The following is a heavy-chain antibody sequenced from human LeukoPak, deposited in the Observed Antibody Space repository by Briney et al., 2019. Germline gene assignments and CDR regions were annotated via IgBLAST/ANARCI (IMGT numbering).Heavy chain of an antibody. D-gene: IGHD3-10*01. Sequence: PGGSLRLSCAASGFTFSSYAMSWVRQAPGKGLEWVSAISGSGGSTYYADSVKGRFTISRDNSKNTLYLQMNSLRAEDTAVYYCAKGRGAINYYYYMDVWGKGTTVTVSS. CDR1: GFTFSSYA. V-gene: IGHV3-23*01. CDR3: AKGRGAINYYYYMDV. CDR2: ISGSGGST. J-gene: IGHJ6*03.